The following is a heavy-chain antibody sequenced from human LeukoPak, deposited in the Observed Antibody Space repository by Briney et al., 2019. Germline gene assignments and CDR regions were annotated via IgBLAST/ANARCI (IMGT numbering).Heavy chain of an antibody. Sequence: SVKVSCKASGGTFSSYAIGWVRQAPGQGLEWMGGIIPMFGTANYAQKFHGRVTITADESTSTVYMELSSLRSEDTAVYYCATHRGATHIYYYMDVWGKGTTVTVSS. D-gene: IGHD2-15*01. CDR1: GGTFSSYA. J-gene: IGHJ6*03. CDR3: ATHRGATHIYYYMDV. CDR2: IIPMFGTA. V-gene: IGHV1-69*13.